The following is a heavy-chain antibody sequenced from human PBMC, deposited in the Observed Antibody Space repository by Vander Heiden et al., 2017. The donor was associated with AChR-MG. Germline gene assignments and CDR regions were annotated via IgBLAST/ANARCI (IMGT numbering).Heavy chain of an antibody. CDR2: IIPIFDTA. Sequence: QVQLVQSGAEVKKPGSSVKVSCKASGGTFSSHAISWVRQAPGQGLEWMGGIIPIFDTANYAQNVQGRVTITADKSTSTAYMELSSLRSEDTAVYYCARPSGLTDYQDMDVWGKGTTVTVSS. J-gene: IGHJ6*03. D-gene: IGHD3-9*01. CDR3: ARPSGLTDYQDMDV. V-gene: IGHV1-69*06. CDR1: GGTFSSHA.